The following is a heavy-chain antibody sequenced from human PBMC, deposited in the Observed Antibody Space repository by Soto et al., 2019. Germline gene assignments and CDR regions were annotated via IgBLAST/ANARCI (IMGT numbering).Heavy chain of an antibody. D-gene: IGHD3-22*01. CDR2: ISSDGGDT. J-gene: IGHJ4*02. Sequence: EVQLVESGGGLVQPGGSLRLSCAASGFTFSSYWMHWVRQVPGKGRVWVSRISSDGGDTSYADSVKGRFTISRDNARNTLYLQMSSLRAEDTAVYYCARDVGHCVINTCYKPAYWGQGTLVTVSS. CDR1: GFTFSSYW. V-gene: IGHV3-74*01. CDR3: ARDVGHCVINTCYKPAY.